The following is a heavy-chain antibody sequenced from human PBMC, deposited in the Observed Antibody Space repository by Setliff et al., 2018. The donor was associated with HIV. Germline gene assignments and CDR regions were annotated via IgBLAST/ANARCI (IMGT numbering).Heavy chain of an antibody. D-gene: IGHD3-10*01. CDR2: INQSGNT. CDR3: AREGGQGYSGSGSFYHRNFDL. CDR1: GGSLSGYY. J-gene: IGHJ2*01. Sequence: PSSPLSLPCAVSGGSLSGYYWSWVRQSPGRGREWIGEINQSGNTNFNPSLKSRRIRSVDTAKRQFSRKLTAVTAADTALYYCAREGGQGYSGSGSFYHRNFDLWGRGTLVTVSS. V-gene: IGHV4-34*01.